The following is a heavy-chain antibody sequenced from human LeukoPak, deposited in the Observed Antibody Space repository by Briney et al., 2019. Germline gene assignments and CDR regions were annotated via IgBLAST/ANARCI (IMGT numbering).Heavy chain of an antibody. D-gene: IGHD3-16*01. CDR2: IYYTGST. CDR3: AGYDYVWGTQDAFDI. CDR1: GGSISSANYY. V-gene: IGHV4-31*03. J-gene: IGHJ3*02. Sequence: SETLSLTCTVSGGSISSANYYWSWIRQHPGKGLEWIAYIYYTGSTYYNPSLKSRVTISIDTSKDQFSLRLNSVTAADTAVYYCAGYDYVWGTQDAFDIWGQGTMVTVSS.